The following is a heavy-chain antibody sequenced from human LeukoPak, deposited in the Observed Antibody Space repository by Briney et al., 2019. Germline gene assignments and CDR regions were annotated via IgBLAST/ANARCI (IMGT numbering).Heavy chain of an antibody. CDR1: GFTFSGYS. Sequence: GGSLRLSCAVSGFTFSGYSMNWVRQAPGKGLVWVSRINSDGSGPTYADSVKGRFTISRDNAKNTLYLQMSSLRGEDTAVYYCARLGGDPPTWGQGTLVTVSS. J-gene: IGHJ4*02. V-gene: IGHV3-74*03. CDR3: ARLGGDPPT. CDR2: INSDGSGP. D-gene: IGHD3-16*01.